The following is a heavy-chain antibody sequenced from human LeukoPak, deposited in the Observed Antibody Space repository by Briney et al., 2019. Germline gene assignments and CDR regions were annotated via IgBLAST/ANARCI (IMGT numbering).Heavy chain of an antibody. V-gene: IGHV4-61*01. CDR2: IYYSGST. CDR1: GGSFSSGSYY. J-gene: IGHJ2*01. D-gene: IGHD6-19*01. Sequence: PSETLSLTCTVSGGSFSSGSYYWGWIRQPPGKGREWIGYIYYSGSTNYNPSLKSRVTTSVDTSKNQFSLKLSSVTAADTAVYYCARGRYSSGWYRYFDLWGRGTLVTVSS. CDR3: ARGRYSSGWYRYFDL.